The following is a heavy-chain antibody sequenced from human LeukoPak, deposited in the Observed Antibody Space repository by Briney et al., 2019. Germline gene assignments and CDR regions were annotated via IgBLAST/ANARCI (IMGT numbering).Heavy chain of an antibody. CDR2: IKQDGSEK. J-gene: IGHJ6*03. CDR3: ARAFEGIGVVVPAQSSLFYMDV. D-gene: IGHD2-2*01. Sequence: GGSLRLSCVASGFTFSSYWMTWVRQAPGKGLEWVANIKQDGSEKYYVDSVKGRFTISRDNARNSLYLQMNSLRAEDTAVYYCARAFEGIGVVVPAQSSLFYMDVWGKGTTVTISS. V-gene: IGHV3-7*01. CDR1: GFTFSSYW.